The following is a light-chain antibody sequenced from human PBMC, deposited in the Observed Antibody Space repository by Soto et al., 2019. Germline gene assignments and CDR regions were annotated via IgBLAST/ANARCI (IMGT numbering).Light chain of an antibody. CDR1: QSVSNN. J-gene: IGKJ5*01. CDR3: QQYGSSPPT. V-gene: IGKV3-20*01. CDR2: GAS. Sequence: EIVLTQSPGTLSLSPGERATLSCRASQSVSNNLAWYQQKPGQAPRLLIYGASTRPIGIPDRFSGSGSGTDFTLTISRLEPEDFAVYYCQQYGSSPPTFGQGTRLEIK.